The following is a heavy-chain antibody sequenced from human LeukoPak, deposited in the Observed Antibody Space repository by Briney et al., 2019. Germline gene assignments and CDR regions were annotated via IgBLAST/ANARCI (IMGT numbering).Heavy chain of an antibody. Sequence: SETLSLTCTVSGGFISNYYWSWIRQPAGKGLEWIGRFYSGGSADYNPSLKSRVTMSVDTSKNQFSLKLSSVTAADTAVYYCARVYSGYDLPGSLANYYFDYWGQGTLVTVSS. V-gene: IGHV4-4*07. CDR2: FYSGGSA. D-gene: IGHD5-12*01. CDR3: ARVYSGYDLPGSLANYYFDY. CDR1: GGFISNYY. J-gene: IGHJ4*02.